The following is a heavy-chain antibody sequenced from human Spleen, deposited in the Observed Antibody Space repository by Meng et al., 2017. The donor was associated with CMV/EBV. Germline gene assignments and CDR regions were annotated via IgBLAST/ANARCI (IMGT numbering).Heavy chain of an antibody. Sequence: SETLSLTCTVSGGSISSSSYYWGWIRQPPGKGLEWIGSIYYSGSTYYNPSLKSRVTISLDKSKNQFSLKLSSVTAADTALYYCARQPIEFTSNTYIFSGLDVWGLGTTVTVSS. J-gene: IGHJ6*02. D-gene: IGHD2-21*01. V-gene: IGHV4-39*01. CDR3: ARQPIEFTSNTYIFSGLDV. CDR2: IYYSGST. CDR1: GGSISSSSYY.